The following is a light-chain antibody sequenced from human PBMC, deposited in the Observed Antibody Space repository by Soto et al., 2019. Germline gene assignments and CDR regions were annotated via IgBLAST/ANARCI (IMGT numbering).Light chain of an antibody. Sequence: DIQMTQSPSTLSASVGDRVTITCRASQSISSWLAWYQQKPGKAPKLLIYKASSLESGGPSRFSGSGSGTEFTLTISSLQPDDFASYYCQQYNSYSTNTFGQGTNLEIK. CDR2: KAS. CDR1: QSISSW. J-gene: IGKJ2*01. V-gene: IGKV1-5*03. CDR3: QQYNSYSTNT.